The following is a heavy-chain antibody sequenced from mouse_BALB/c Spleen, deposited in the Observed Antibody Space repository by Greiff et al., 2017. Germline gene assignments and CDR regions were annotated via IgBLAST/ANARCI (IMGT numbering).Heavy chain of an antibody. CDR3: ARALYLYYAMDY. CDR2: ILPGSGST. CDR1: GYTFSSYW. J-gene: IGHJ4*01. D-gene: IGHD5-5*01. Sequence: QVQLKESGAELMKPGASVKISCKATGYTFSSYWIEWVKQRPGHGLEWIGEILPGSGSTNYNEKFKGKATLTADTSSNTAYMQLSSLTSEDSAVYYCARALYLYYAMDYWGQGTSVTVSS. V-gene: IGHV1-9*01.